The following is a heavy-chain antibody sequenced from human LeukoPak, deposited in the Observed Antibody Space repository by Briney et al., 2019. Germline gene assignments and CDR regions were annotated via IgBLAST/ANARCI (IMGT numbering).Heavy chain of an antibody. J-gene: IGHJ3*02. CDR1: GFTFSSYA. Sequence: GSLKVSCTASGFTFSSYAMNWVRQAPGQGLERISGIDPNTGSTTYADSVKGRFTISRDNSRNTVYLQMNSLRVDDTAVYYCAKRVGGIYAFDIWGQGTMVTVSS. V-gene: IGHV3-23*01. CDR3: AKRVGGIYAFDI. D-gene: IGHD1-26*01. CDR2: IDPNTGST.